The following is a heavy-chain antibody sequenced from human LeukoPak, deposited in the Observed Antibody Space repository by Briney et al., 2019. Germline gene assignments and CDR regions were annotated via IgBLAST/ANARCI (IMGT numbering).Heavy chain of an antibody. Sequence: SETLSLTCTVSGGSISSYYWSWIRQPPGKGLEWIGYIYYSGSTNYNPSLKSRVTISVDTSKNQFSLKLSSVTAADTAVYYCARGTIAARRPTDYWGQGTLVTVSS. V-gene: IGHV4-59*01. D-gene: IGHD6-6*01. J-gene: IGHJ4*02. CDR3: ARGTIAARRPTDY. CDR1: GGSISSYY. CDR2: IYYSGST.